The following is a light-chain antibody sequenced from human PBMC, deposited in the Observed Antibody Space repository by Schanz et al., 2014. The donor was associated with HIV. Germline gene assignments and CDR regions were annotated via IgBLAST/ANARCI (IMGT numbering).Light chain of an antibody. J-gene: IGLJ2*01. V-gene: IGLV1-51*01. CDR2: DNS. Sequence: QSVLTQPPSVSAAPGQKVTISCSGSTSNVVSNYVSWYQQGPGTAPKLLIYDNSKRPSGTPDRFSGSKSGTSATLGITGLQTGDEADYYCGSWDSSLKAVVFGGGTKLTVL. CDR3: GSWDSSLKAVV. CDR1: TSNVVSNY.